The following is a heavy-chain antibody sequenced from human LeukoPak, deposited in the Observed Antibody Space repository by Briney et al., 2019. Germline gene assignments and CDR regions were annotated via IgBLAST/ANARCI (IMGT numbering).Heavy chain of an antibody. CDR1: GGSISSSSYY. D-gene: IGHD1-1*01. CDR2: IFYSGST. J-gene: IGHJ4*02. V-gene: IGHV4-39*01. Sequence: SETLSLTCTVSGGSISSSSYYWGWIRQSPGKELEWIGSIFYSGSTYYNPSLKGRVTISVDTSKNQFSLKLNSVTAADTAVYYCASEQLVPFYYFDYWGQGTLVTVSS. CDR3: ASEQLVPFYYFDY.